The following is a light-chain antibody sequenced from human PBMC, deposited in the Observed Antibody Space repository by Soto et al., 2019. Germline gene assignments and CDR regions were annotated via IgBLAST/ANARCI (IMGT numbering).Light chain of an antibody. Sequence: QSVQTQPPSLSATPGQRVNISCSGSFSNIGDNAVNWYQQLPGAAPKLLIYLNDQRPSGVPDRFSGSKSGTSAFLAISGLQSEDEADYYCAAWDDSLNALFGTGTKV. CDR3: AAWDDSLNAL. CDR2: LND. J-gene: IGLJ1*01. V-gene: IGLV1-44*01. CDR1: FSNIGDNA.